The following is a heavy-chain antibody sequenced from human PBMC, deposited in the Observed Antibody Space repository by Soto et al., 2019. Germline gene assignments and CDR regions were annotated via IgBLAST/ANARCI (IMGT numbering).Heavy chain of an antibody. J-gene: IGHJ4*02. CDR3: AKADYDILTGYLYYFDY. CDR2: ISGSGGST. V-gene: IGHV3-23*01. CDR1: GFTFSSYA. D-gene: IGHD3-9*01. Sequence: SCKASGFTFSSYAMSWVRQAPGKGLEWVSAISGSGGSTYYADSVKGRFTISRDNSKNTLYLQMNSLRAEDTAVYYCAKADYDILTGYLYYFDYWGQGTLVTVSS.